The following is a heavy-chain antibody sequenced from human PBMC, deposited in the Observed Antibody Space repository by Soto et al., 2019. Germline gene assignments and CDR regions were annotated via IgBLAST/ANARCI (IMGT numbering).Heavy chain of an antibody. CDR3: ARRRPYDILTGYYSGRAFDI. Sequence: PSETLSLTCTVSGGSISSYFWSWIQQSPGKGLEWIGYIYYSGSTNYNPSLKSRVTISVDTSKNQFSLKLSSVTAADTAVYYCARRRPYDILTGYYSGRAFDIWGQGTMVTVSS. CDR2: IYYSGST. CDR1: GGSISSYF. J-gene: IGHJ3*02. D-gene: IGHD3-9*01. V-gene: IGHV4-59*01.